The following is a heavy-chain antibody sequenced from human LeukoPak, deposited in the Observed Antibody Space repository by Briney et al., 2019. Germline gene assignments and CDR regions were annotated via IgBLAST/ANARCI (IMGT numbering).Heavy chain of an antibody. CDR3: AKDFSVYNYDSRVLDY. V-gene: IGHV3-30*18. Sequence: GTSLRPSCAASGFTFSSYGMHWVRQAPGKGLEWVEVISYDGSNKYYTDSVKGRFTISRDNSKNTLYLQMNRLRAEDTAVYYCAKDFSVYNYDSRVLDYWGQGTLVTASS. CDR1: GFTFSSYG. D-gene: IGHD3-22*01. J-gene: IGHJ4*02. CDR2: ISYDGSNK.